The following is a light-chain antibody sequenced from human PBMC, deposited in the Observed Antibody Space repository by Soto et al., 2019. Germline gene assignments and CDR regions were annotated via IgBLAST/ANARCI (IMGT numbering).Light chain of an antibody. CDR1: QNLISDY. J-gene: IGKJ1*01. Sequence: IVLTQSPGTLSLSPGERATLSCRASQNLISDYLAWYQQKPGQPPTLLIYGASRRATGIPHRFSGSGSGTDFTLSISSLEPEDSAVYYCQQYGRSPTWTFGQGTKVDIK. CDR3: QQYGRSPTWT. CDR2: GAS. V-gene: IGKV3-20*01.